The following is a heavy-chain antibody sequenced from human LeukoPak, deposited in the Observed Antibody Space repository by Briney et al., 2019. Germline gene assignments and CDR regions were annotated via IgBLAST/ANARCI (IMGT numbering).Heavy chain of an antibody. CDR2: INPVSGGT. D-gene: IGHD3-3*01. CDR3: AKLKAPRQRFLEWLLVS. CDR1: GYAFTDYF. V-gene: IGHV1-2*02. Sequence: ASVRVSCKASGYAFTDYFLVWVRQAPGKGLEWMGWINPVSGGTTYAQQFQGRITLSGDTSIDTAYMDPRRLRPDDTAIYFCAKLKAPRQRFLEWLLVSWGQGTLVTVSP. J-gene: IGHJ5*02.